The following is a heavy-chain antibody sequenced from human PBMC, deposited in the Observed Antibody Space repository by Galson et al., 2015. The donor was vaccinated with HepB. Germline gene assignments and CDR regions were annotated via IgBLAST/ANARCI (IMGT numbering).Heavy chain of an antibody. CDR2: IIPIFGTA. D-gene: IGHD3-10*01. CDR1: GGTFSSYA. Sequence: SVKVSCKASGGTFSSYAISWVRQAPGQGLEWMGGIIPIFGTANYAQKFQGRVTITADESTSTAYMELSSLRSEDTAVYYCARGFRELLQGNYYYYYMDVWGKGTTVTVSS. V-gene: IGHV1-69*13. J-gene: IGHJ6*03. CDR3: ARGFRELLQGNYYYYYMDV.